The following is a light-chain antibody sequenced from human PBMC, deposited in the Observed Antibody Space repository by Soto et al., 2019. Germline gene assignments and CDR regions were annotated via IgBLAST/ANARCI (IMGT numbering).Light chain of an antibody. CDR1: QSVTTF. V-gene: IGKV3-11*01. Sequence: EIVLTQSPVTLSLSPGERATLSCRASQSVTTFLAWYQQKPDQAPRLLIYDVSNRATGIPARFSGSGSGTDFTLTISSLEPEDFAVYYCQQRINWPLTFGGGTKVEIK. CDR3: QQRINWPLT. CDR2: DVS. J-gene: IGKJ4*01.